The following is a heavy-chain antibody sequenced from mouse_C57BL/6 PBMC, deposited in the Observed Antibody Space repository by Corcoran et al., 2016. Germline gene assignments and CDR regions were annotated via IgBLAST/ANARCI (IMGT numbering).Heavy chain of an antibody. CDR2: INTYSGVP. Sequence: QIQLVQSGPELKKPGETVKISCKASGYTFTTYGMSWVKQAPGKGLKWLGWINTYSGVPTYADDFKGRFAFSLETSASTAYLQINNLKNEDTATYCCAKGYSNYVEDAMDYWGQGTSVTVSS. CDR3: AKGYSNYVEDAMDY. J-gene: IGHJ4*01. D-gene: IGHD2-5*01. V-gene: IGHV9-3*01. CDR1: GYTFTTYG.